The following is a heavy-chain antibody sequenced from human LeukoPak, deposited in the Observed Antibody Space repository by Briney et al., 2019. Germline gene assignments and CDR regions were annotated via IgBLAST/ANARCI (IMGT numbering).Heavy chain of an antibody. CDR2: IIPIFGTA. J-gene: IGHJ4*02. D-gene: IGHD6-19*01. Sequence: SVKVSCKASGGTFSSYAISWVRQAPGQGLEWMGGIIPIFGTANYAQKFQGRVTITADESTSTAYMELSSLRSEDTAVYYCARQKSLGVAGTALSFDYWGQGTLVTVSS. CDR3: ARQKSLGVAGTALSFDY. CDR1: GGTFSSYA. V-gene: IGHV1-69*13.